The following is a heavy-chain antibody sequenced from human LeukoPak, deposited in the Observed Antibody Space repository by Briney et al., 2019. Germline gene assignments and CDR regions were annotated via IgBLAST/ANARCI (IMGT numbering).Heavy chain of an antibody. D-gene: IGHD4-23*01. CDR3: ARDHFSYGGNSYDY. CDR2: INPNSGGT. Sequence: ASVTVSCKASGYTFTSYGISWVRQAPGQGLEWMGWINPNSGGTNYAQKFQGRVTMTRDTSISTADMELSRLRSDDTAVYYCARDHFSYGGNSYDYWGQGTLVTVSS. CDR1: GYTFTSYG. J-gene: IGHJ4*02. V-gene: IGHV1-2*02.